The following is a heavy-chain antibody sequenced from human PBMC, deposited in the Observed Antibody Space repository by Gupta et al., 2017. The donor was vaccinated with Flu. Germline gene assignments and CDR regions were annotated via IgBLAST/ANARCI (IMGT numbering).Heavy chain of an antibody. CDR1: GGSISSGSYY. CDR2: IYTSGST. D-gene: IGHD2-2*01. V-gene: IGHV4-61*02. J-gene: IGHJ5*02. CDR3: ARGTLDVWFDP. Sequence: QVQLQESGPGLVKPSQTLSLTCTVSGGSISSGSYYWSWIRQPAGKGLEWIGRIYTSGSTNYNPSLKSRVTIAVDTSKNQFSLKMSSVTAADTAVYYGARGTLDVWFDPWGQGTLVTVSS.